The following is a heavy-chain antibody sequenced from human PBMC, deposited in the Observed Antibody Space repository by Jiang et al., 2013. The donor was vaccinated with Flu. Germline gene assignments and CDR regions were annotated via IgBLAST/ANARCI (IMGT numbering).Heavy chain of an antibody. V-gene: IGHV3-23*04. CDR3: AKDYGGYSYGP. Sequence: VQLVESGGGLVQPGGSLRLSCAASGFTFSSSGMSWVRQAPGKGLEWVSSISDGGGTTHYADSVEGRFTISRDNSRNTLYLQMNSLRAEDTALYYCAKDYGGYSYGPWGQGTLATVSS. CDR2: ISDGGGTT. D-gene: IGHD5-18*01. J-gene: IGHJ4*02. CDR1: GFTFSSSG.